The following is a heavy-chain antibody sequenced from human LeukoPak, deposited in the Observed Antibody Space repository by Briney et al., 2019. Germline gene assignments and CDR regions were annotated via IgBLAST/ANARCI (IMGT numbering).Heavy chain of an antibody. CDR3: SRGGPRYCSGGGCSRNLAY. Sequence: PGGSLRLSCAASGFTFSSSTLGRYTMNWVSRAPGKGLVRVSYISSSSSTIYDADSVKGRFTISRDNAKNSLFLQMNSLRDEDTAVYYCSRGGPRYCSGGGCSRNLAYWGQGTLVTVSS. J-gene: IGHJ4*02. CDR1: GFTFSSSTLGRYT. D-gene: IGHD2-15*01. CDR2: ISSSSSTI. V-gene: IGHV3-48*02.